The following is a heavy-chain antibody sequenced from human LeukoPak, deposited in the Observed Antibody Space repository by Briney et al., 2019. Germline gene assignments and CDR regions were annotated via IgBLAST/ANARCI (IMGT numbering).Heavy chain of an antibody. CDR3: ARDGSGSGDC. CDR1: GFTFSIYG. CDR2: ISSDATNI. Sequence: PGGSLRLSCAVSGFTFSIYGTNWVRQAPGKGLEWVSSISSDATNIYYADSVKGRFTVSRDNAKNSLFLEMNSLRAEDTAVYYCARDGSGSGDCWGQGTLVTVSS. V-gene: IGHV3-21*01. D-gene: IGHD2-15*01. J-gene: IGHJ4*02.